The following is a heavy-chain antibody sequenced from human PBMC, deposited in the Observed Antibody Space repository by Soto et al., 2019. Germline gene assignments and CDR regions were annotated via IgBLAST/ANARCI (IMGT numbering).Heavy chain of an antibody. Sequence: SETLSLTCTVSGGSISSSTYYWGWIRQPPGKGLEWIGSVYYSGSTYYNPSLKSRVTISVDTSNNQFSLKLNSVTAADTAVYYCARGSAALPPYYYYYYGMDVWGQGTTVTVSS. V-gene: IGHV4-39*01. D-gene: IGHD2-15*01. CDR2: VYYSGST. CDR3: ARGSAALPPYYYYYYGMDV. J-gene: IGHJ6*02. CDR1: GGSISSSTYY.